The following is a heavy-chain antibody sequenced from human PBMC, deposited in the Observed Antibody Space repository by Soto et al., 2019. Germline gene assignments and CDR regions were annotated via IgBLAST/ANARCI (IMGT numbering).Heavy chain of an antibody. CDR2: ISSSSSYI. CDR3: ARAFNSSEPFDY. Sequence: PGGSLRLSCAAFGFTFSSYSMNWVRQAPGKGLEWVSSISSSSSYIYYADSVKGRFTISRDNAKNSLYLQMNSLRAEDTAVYYCARAFNSSEPFDYWGQGTLVTVSS. J-gene: IGHJ4*02. D-gene: IGHD6-19*01. CDR1: GFTFSSYS. V-gene: IGHV3-21*01.